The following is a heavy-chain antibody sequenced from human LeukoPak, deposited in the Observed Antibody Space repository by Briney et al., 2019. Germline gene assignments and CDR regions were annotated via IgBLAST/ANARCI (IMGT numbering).Heavy chain of an antibody. D-gene: IGHD3-22*01. J-gene: IGHJ4*02. CDR3: ARAYDSSGYNDY. Sequence: SETLSLTCTVSGGSISSYYWSWIRQPPGKGLEWIGYIYYSGSTNYNPSLKSRVTISVDTSKNQFSLKLSSVTAANTAVYYCARAYDSSGYNDYWGQGTLVTVSS. V-gene: IGHV4-59*01. CDR1: GGSISSYY. CDR2: IYYSGST.